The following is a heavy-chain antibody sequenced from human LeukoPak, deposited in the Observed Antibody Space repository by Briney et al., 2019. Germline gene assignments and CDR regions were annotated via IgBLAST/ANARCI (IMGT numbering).Heavy chain of an antibody. CDR1: GFTFSNYA. D-gene: IGHD2-2*01. CDR2: VSGSGETT. V-gene: IGHV3-23*01. J-gene: IGHJ4*02. Sequence: PGGSLRLSCAVSGFTFSNYAMSWVRQAPGKGLEWVPAVSGSGETTYYADSVKGWFTISRDNSKNTLYLRMLTLRADGTAVYYCAKGPVVPSSSYYFDSWGQGTLVTASS. CDR3: AKGPVVPSSSYYFDS.